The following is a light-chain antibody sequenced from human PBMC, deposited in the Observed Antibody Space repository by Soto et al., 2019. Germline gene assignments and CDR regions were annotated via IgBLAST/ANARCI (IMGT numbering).Light chain of an antibody. Sequence: ETVLTQSPATLSLSPGERATLSCRASQSVSVYLAWYQQKPGQAPRLLIYDTSNRAAGVPARFSGSGSGTDFTLTISSLEPEDFAVYYCQQRRSWPLTFGGGTKVEIK. CDR1: QSVSVY. CDR2: DTS. CDR3: QQRRSWPLT. J-gene: IGKJ4*01. V-gene: IGKV3-11*01.